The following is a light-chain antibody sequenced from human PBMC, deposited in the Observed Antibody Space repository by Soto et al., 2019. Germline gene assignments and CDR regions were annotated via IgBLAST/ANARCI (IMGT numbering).Light chain of an antibody. Sequence: QSVLTQPPSVSAAPGQKVTISCSGSRSNIGNNYVSWYQQLPGAAPKLVIYDNNRRPSGIPDRISGSKSGTSATLAFTGLQTGDEADYYCGTWDSSLSADVFGTGTKVTVL. CDR3: GTWDSSLSADV. CDR1: RSNIGNNY. V-gene: IGLV1-51*01. CDR2: DNN. J-gene: IGLJ1*01.